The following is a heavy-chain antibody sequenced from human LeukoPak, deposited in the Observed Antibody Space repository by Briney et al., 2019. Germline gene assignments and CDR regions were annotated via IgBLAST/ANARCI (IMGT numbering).Heavy chain of an antibody. V-gene: IGHV4-34*01. CDR1: GGSFSGYY. D-gene: IGHD2/OR15-2a*01. CDR3: ARLKSTRSFYYYYMDV. CDR2: INHSGST. Sequence: PSETLSLTCAVYGGSFSGYYWSWIRQPPAKGLEWIGEINHSGSTNYNPSLKSRVTISVDTSKNQFSLKLSSVTAADTAVYYCARLKSTRSFYYYYMDVWGKGTTVTISS. J-gene: IGHJ6*03.